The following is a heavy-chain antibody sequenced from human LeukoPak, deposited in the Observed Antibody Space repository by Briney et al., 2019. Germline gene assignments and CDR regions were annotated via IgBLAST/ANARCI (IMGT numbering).Heavy chain of an antibody. J-gene: IGHJ5*02. D-gene: IGHD2-21*01. CDR2: IYYSGST. Sequence: SETLSLTCTVSGGPISSGGYYWSWIRQHPGKGLEWIGYIYYSGSTYYNPSLKSRVTISVDTSKNQFSLKLSSVTAADTAVYYCARGGDYDDLRPWGQGTLVTVSS. CDR3: ARGGDYDDLRP. CDR1: GGPISSGGYY. V-gene: IGHV4-31*03.